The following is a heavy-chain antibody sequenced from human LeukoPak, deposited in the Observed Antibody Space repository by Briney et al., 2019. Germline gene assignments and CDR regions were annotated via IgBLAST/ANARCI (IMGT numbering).Heavy chain of an antibody. Sequence: ASVNVSCKASGYTFTSYGISWVRQAPGQGLEWMGWISAYNGNTNYAQKLQGRVTMTTDTSTSTAYMELRSLRSDDTAVYYCARSRITIFGVVQNWFDPWGQGTLVTVSS. V-gene: IGHV1-18*01. J-gene: IGHJ5*02. CDR2: ISAYNGNT. CDR1: GYTFTSYG. CDR3: ARSRITIFGVVQNWFDP. D-gene: IGHD3-3*01.